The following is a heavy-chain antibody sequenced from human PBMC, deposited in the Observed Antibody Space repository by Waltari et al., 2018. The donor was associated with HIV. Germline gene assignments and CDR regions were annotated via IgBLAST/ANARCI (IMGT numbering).Heavy chain of an antibody. D-gene: IGHD2-15*01. CDR1: GYSFSGYH. CDR3: ARVVLVMPVTSLDY. CDR2: INPNSGVT. Sequence: QVQLVQSGAEVKKPGASVKVSCKTSGYSFSGYHIHWVRQAPGQGPEWMGWINPNSGVTTYAQNFQGSGTMTRDTSTTTAYMELSSLRSDDTAVYYCARVVLVMPVTSLDYWGQGTLVTVSS. J-gene: IGHJ4*02. V-gene: IGHV1-2*02.